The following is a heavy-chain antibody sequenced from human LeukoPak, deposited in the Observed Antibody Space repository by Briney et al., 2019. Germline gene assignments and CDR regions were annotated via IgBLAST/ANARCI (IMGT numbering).Heavy chain of an antibody. CDR2: ISGSGGST. CDR1: GFTFSTYA. V-gene: IGHV3-23*01. Sequence: GGSLRLSCAASGFTFSTYAMSWVRQAPGKGLEWVSAISGSGGSTYYADSVKGRFIISRDNSKNTLYLQMNSLRAEDTAVYYCAKALDYYDSSGSDYWGQGTLVTVSS. CDR3: AKALDYYDSSGSDY. D-gene: IGHD3-22*01. J-gene: IGHJ4*02.